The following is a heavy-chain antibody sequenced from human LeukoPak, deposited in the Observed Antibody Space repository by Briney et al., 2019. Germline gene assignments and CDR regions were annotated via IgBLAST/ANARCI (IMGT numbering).Heavy chain of an antibody. CDR2: IFPGDSET. CDR3: ARPSYCSGGSCYYYAFDI. CDR1: GYIFTSYW. Sequence: HGESLKISCKGSGYIFTSYWIGWVRQMPGKGLEWMGIIFPGDSETRYSPSFQGQVTISADKSISTAYLQWSSLKASDTAMYYCARPSYCSGGSCYYYAFDIWGQGTMVTVSS. J-gene: IGHJ3*02. D-gene: IGHD2-15*01. V-gene: IGHV5-51*01.